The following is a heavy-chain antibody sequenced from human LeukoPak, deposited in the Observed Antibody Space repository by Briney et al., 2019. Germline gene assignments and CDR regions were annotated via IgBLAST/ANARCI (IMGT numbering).Heavy chain of an antibody. Sequence: GGSLRLSCAASGFTFSTYWMTWVRQAPGKGLEWVANIKQDGSEKYYVDSVKGRFTISRDNAKNSLYLQMNSLRAEDTAVYYCARSWEVDAFDIWGQGTMVTVSS. CDR3: ARSWEVDAFDI. CDR1: GFTFSTYW. J-gene: IGHJ3*02. CDR2: IKQDGSEK. D-gene: IGHD1-26*01. V-gene: IGHV3-7*01.